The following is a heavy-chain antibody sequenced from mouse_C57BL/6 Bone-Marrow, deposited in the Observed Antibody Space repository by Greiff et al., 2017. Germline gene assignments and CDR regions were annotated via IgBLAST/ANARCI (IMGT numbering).Heavy chain of an antibody. CDR1: GFNIKDDY. CDR2: IDPAHGDT. V-gene: IGHV14-4*01. D-gene: IGHD2-3*01. CDR3: TRLSIAMDY. J-gene: IGHJ4*01. Sequence: EVQLHQSGAELVRPGASVKLSCTASGFNIKDDYMHWVKQRPEQGLEWIGWIDPAHGDTDYASKFQGQATITADPSSNTAYLQLSSLTSEDTAVYYCTRLSIAMDYWGQGTSVTGAS.